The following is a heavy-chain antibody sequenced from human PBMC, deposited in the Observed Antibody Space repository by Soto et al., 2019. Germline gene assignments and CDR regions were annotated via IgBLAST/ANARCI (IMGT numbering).Heavy chain of an antibody. CDR1: GFTFSSYA. Sequence: EVQLLESGGGLVQPGGSLRLSCAASGFTFSSYAMSWVRQAPGKGLEWVSAISGSGGSTYYADSVKGRFTISRDNSKNTLDLQMNSLRAEDTAVYYCAKDRYCSGGSCYWDWFDPWGQGTLVTVSS. D-gene: IGHD2-15*01. CDR3: AKDRYCSGGSCYWDWFDP. V-gene: IGHV3-23*01. J-gene: IGHJ5*02. CDR2: ISGSGGST.